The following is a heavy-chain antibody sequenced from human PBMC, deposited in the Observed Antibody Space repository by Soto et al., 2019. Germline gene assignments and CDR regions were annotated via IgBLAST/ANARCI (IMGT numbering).Heavy chain of an antibody. J-gene: IGHJ4*02. D-gene: IGHD3-22*01. CDR2: IIGSGGHT. Sequence: GGSLRLSXXASXXXXXXXXXXXXXQAPGXGLEWVLNIIGSGGHTSYANSVKGRFIITRDNSKNTLFLQMNSLRAEDTAVYCCAKGHSAYYYESLEGWGQGTLVTVSS. CDR1: XXXXXXXX. CDR3: AKGHSAYYYESLEG. V-gene: IGHV3-23*01.